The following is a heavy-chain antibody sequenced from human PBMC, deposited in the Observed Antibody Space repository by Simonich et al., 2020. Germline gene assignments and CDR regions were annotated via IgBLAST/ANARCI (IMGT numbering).Heavy chain of an antibody. D-gene: IGHD1-1*01. CDR3: ARGKGWKNAFDI. CDR2: INHSGRT. V-gene: IGHV4-34*01. CDR1: GGSFSGYY. J-gene: IGHJ3*02. Sequence: QVQLQQWGAGLLTPSETLSLTCAVYGGSFSGYYWSWIRQPPGKGLEGIGEINHSGRTNSNPSLKSPVTISVDTSKNQFSLKLSSVTAADTAVYYCARGKGWKNAFDIWGQGTMVTVSS.